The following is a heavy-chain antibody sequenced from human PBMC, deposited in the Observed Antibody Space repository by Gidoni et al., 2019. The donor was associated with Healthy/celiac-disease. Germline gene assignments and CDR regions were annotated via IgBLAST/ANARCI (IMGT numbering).Heavy chain of an antibody. Sequence: QVQLVESGGGVVQPGRSLRPACAASGFTFSSYAMHWVRQAPGKGLEWVAVISYDGSNKYYADSVKGRFTISRDNSKNTLYLQMNSLRAEDTAVYYCARVRAVTTSLDVWGKGTTVTVSS. CDR1: GFTFSSYA. CDR2: ISYDGSNK. CDR3: ARVRAVTTSLDV. J-gene: IGHJ6*04. V-gene: IGHV3-30-3*01. D-gene: IGHD4-17*01.